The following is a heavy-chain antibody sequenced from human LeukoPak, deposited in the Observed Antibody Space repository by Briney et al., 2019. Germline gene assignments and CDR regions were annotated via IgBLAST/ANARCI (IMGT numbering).Heavy chain of an antibody. Sequence: PSETLSLTCTVSGGSISSSTYYWGWIRQPPGKGLEWIGSIYYSGSTYYNPSLKSRVTISVDTSKNQFSLKLSSVTAADTAVYYCATLGCNSPSCRSSDYWGQGTLVTVSS. V-gene: IGHV4-39*01. CDR1: GGSISSSTYY. J-gene: IGHJ4*02. CDR2: IYYSGST. CDR3: ATLGCNSPSCRSSDY. D-gene: IGHD2-2*01.